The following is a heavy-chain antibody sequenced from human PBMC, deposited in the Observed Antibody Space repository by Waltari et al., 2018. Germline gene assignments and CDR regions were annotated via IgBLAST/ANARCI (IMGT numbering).Heavy chain of an antibody. CDR2: ISYDGTNK. V-gene: IGHV3-30-3*01. D-gene: IGHD1-1*01. CDR3: ARDPGGSILELDY. CDR1: GFSFGGYA. Sequence: QVQLVESGGGVVQPGRSLRLSCPASGFSFGGYAMYWVRQVPGQGLEWVAFISYDGTNKYYVDSVKVRFIISRDNSKNTLYLQMNSLRVEDTAVYYCARDPGGSILELDYWGQGTLVTVSS. J-gene: IGHJ4*02.